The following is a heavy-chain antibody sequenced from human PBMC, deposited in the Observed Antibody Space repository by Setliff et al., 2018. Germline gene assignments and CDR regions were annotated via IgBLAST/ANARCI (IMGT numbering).Heavy chain of an antibody. CDR1: GGSISSGSYY. D-gene: IGHD3-10*01. V-gene: IGHV4-61*09. Sequence: SETLSLTCSVSGGSISSGSYYWTWIRQPAGKGLEWIGHIYTSGTTKYNPSLKSRVTISVDASKNQFFLKLTSVTAADTAVYYCARSNMGNYYDSGRYYYYHYMDVWGKGTTVTVSS. J-gene: IGHJ6*03. CDR2: IYTSGTT. CDR3: ARSNMGNYYDSGRYYYYHYMDV.